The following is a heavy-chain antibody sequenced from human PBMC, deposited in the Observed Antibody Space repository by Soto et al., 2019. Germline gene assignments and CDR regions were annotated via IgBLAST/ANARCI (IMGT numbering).Heavy chain of an antibody. CDR3: GRGRNGQIVIFS. CDR2: IGPESGAT. J-gene: IGHJ5*02. CDR1: GYTFTGHY. D-gene: IGHD3-3*02. V-gene: IGHV1-2*02. Sequence: ASVKVSCKTSGYTFTGHYIHWVRQAPQQGPEWMGEIGPESGATRYAQKFRGRVTMTMDTSITTVYMELKNLSPDDTAVYYCGRGRNGQIVIFSWGQGTPVTVSS.